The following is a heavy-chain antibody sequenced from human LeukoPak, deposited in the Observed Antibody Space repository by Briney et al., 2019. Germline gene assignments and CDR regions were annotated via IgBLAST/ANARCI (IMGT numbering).Heavy chain of an antibody. D-gene: IGHD2-2*01. V-gene: IGHV3-30*18. CDR1: GFTFSSYG. J-gene: IGHJ4*02. Sequence: GGSLRLSCAASGFTFSSYGMHWVRQAPGKGLEWVAVISYDGSNKYYADSVKGRFTISRDNSKNTLYLQMNSLRAEDTAVYYCAKLDPSPFDYWGQGTLVTVSS. CDR3: AKLDPSPFDY. CDR2: ISYDGSNK.